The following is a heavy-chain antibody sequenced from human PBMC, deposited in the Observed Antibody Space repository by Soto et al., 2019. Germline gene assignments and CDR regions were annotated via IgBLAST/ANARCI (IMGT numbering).Heavy chain of an antibody. D-gene: IGHD4-17*01. J-gene: IGHJ6*02. CDR1: GGSISSGDYY. V-gene: IGHV4-30-4*01. Sequence: SETLSLTCTVSGGSISSGDYYWSWIRQPPGKGLEWIGYIYYSGSTYYNPSLKSRVTISVDTSKNQFSLKLSSVTAADTAVYYCAREGIDYGVKGCMDVWGQGATVTVS. CDR3: AREGIDYGVKGCMDV. CDR2: IYYSGST.